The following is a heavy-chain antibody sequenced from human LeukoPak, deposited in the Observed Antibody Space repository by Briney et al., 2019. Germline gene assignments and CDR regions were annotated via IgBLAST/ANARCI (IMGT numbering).Heavy chain of an antibody. V-gene: IGHV1-46*01. CDR1: GYTFTSYY. CDR2: INPSGGST. Sequence: GASVKVSCKASGYTFTSYYMHWVRQAPGQGLEWMGIINPSGGSTSYAQKFQGRVTMTRDMSTSTVYMELSSLRSEDTAVYYCAKDGTFAFAVVTPVGYFDYWGQGTLVTVSS. D-gene: IGHD4-23*01. J-gene: IGHJ4*02. CDR3: AKDGTFAFAVVTPVGYFDY.